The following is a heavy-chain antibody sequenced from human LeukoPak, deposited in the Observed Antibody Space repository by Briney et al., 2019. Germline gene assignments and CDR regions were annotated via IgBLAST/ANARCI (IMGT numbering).Heavy chain of an antibody. D-gene: IGHD3-22*01. Sequence: PSETLSLTCAVYGGSFSGYYWSWIRQPPGKGLEWIGEINHSGSTNYNPSLKSRVTISVDTSKNQFSLKLSSVTAADTAVYYCARDQGWGDSSGYYSHGFDYWGQGTLVTVSS. CDR3: ARDQGWGDSSGYYSHGFDY. J-gene: IGHJ4*02. CDR2: INHSGST. V-gene: IGHV4-34*01. CDR1: GGSFSGYY.